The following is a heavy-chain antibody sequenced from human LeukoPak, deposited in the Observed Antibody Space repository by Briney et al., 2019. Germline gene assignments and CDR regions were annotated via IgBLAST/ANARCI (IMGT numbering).Heavy chain of an antibody. CDR1: GGTFSSYA. CDR3: ARALTYSSSTDY. CDR2: IIPIFGTA. J-gene: IGHJ4*02. V-gene: IGHV1-69*13. Sequence: GASVKVSCKASGGTFSSYAISWVRQAPGQGLEWMGGIIPIFGTANYAQKFQGRVTITADESTSTAYMEPSSLRSEDTAVYYCARALTYSSSTDYWGQGTLVTVSS. D-gene: IGHD6-13*01.